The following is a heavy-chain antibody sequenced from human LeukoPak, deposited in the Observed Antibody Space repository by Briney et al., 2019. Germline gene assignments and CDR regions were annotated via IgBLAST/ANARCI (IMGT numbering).Heavy chain of an antibody. CDR2: ISSNGGST. Sequence: GGSLRLSCSASGFTFSSYAMHWVRQAPGKGLEYVSAISSNGGSTYYADSVKGRFTISRDNSKNALYLQMSSLRAEDTAVYYCVKGRITMVRGVFDYWGQGTLVTVSS. CDR1: GFTFSSYA. CDR3: VKGRITMVRGVFDY. D-gene: IGHD3-10*01. J-gene: IGHJ4*02. V-gene: IGHV3-64D*09.